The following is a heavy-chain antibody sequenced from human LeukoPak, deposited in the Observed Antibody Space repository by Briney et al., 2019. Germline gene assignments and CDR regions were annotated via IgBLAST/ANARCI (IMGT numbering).Heavy chain of an antibody. Sequence: PGGSLRLSCAASGFTFSSYGMHWVRQAPGKGLEWVSSISGSSSSIYYADAVKGRFTISRDNAKNSLYLQMNSLRAEDTAVYYCARGSSSVLGWFDPWGQGTLVTVSS. J-gene: IGHJ5*02. V-gene: IGHV3-21*01. CDR1: GFTFSSYG. D-gene: IGHD6-13*01. CDR3: ARGSSSVLGWFDP. CDR2: ISGSSSSI.